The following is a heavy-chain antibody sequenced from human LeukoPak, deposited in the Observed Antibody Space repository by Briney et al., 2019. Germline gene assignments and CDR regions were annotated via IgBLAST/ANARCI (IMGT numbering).Heavy chain of an antibody. J-gene: IGHJ4*02. CDR2: IYHSGST. CDR3: ARATLGYCSSTSCYYLDY. Sequence: PSETLSLTCAVSGGSISSSNWWSWVRQPPGKGLEWIGEIYHSGSTNYNPSLKSRVTISVDKSKNQFSLKLSSVTAADTAVYYCARATLGYCSSTSCYYLDYWGQGTLVTVSS. D-gene: IGHD2-2*01. V-gene: IGHV4-4*02. CDR1: GGSISSSNW.